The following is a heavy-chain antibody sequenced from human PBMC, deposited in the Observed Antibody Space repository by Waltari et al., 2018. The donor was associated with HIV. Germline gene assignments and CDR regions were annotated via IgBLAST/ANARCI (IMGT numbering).Heavy chain of an antibody. J-gene: IGHJ4*02. V-gene: IGHV1-2*06. CDR3: ARDSYYYDSSGFFPDF. D-gene: IGHD3-22*01. CDR1: GYTITAYY. Sequence: QVQLVQSGAEVKKPGASVKVSCKASGYTITAYYMHWVRQAPGQGLEWMGRINLNSGDTNYGQKFQGRVTMTRDTSISTAYMELSRLRSDDTAVYYCARDSYYYDSSGFFPDFWGQGTLVTVSS. CDR2: INLNSGDT.